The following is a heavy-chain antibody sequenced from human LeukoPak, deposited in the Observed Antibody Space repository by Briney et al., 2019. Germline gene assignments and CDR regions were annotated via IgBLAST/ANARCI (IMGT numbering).Heavy chain of an antibody. Sequence: PSATLSLTCTVSGDSMRRSRYYWGWIRQSPGKGLEWFTRMLDSGNTFHNPSRKSLVSLSVDKSKNQFSMKLSSVTAADTAVYYCARHGIDNYDSSGYSSWFDPWGQGTLV. CDR1: GDSMRRSRYY. CDR3: ARHGIDNYDSSGYSSWFDP. V-gene: IGHV4-39*01. J-gene: IGHJ5*02. D-gene: IGHD3-22*01. CDR2: MLDSGNT.